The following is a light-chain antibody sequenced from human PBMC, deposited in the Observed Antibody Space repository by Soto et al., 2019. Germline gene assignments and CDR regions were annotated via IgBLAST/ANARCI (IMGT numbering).Light chain of an antibody. CDR3: SSYTSSIYV. V-gene: IGLV2-14*01. Sequence: ALTQPASVSGSPGQSITISCTGTSSDVGGYNYVSWYQQHPGKAPKLMIYDVSNRPSGVSNRFSGSKSGNTASLTISGLQAEDEADYYCSSYTSSIYVFGTGTKVTVL. CDR1: SSDVGGYNY. J-gene: IGLJ1*01. CDR2: DVS.